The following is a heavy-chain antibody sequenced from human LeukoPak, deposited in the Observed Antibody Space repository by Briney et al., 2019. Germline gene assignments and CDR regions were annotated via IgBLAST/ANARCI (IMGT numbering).Heavy chain of an antibody. Sequence: SETLSLTCTVSGGSMSPYHWGWIRQPPGKGLEWTGYIYYRGSTNYNPSLNSRVTISVDTSKNQFSLRLSSVTAADTAIYYCARAVSGRFDYWGQGTLVTVSS. CDR2: IYYRGST. CDR1: GGSMSPYH. J-gene: IGHJ4*02. V-gene: IGHV4-59*08. CDR3: ARAVSGRFDY. D-gene: IGHD6-19*01.